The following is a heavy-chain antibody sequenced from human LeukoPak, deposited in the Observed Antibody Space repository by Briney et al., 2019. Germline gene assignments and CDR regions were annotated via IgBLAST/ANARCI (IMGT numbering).Heavy chain of an antibody. Sequence: SETLSLTCTVYGGSFSPYYWNWIRQPPGKGLEWIGEINHRGSTTYNPSLKSRVTISLDTSKNQLSLKLSSVTAADTAVYYCARVGLDWGSIDYWGQGTLVTVSS. CDR3: ARVGLDWGSIDY. CDR1: GGSFSPYY. D-gene: IGHD3/OR15-3a*01. V-gene: IGHV4-34*01. CDR2: INHRGST. J-gene: IGHJ4*02.